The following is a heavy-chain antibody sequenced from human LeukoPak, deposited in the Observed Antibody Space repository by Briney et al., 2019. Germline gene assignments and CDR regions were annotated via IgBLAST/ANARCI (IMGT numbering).Heavy chain of an antibody. J-gene: IGHJ5*02. V-gene: IGHV3-30-3*01. CDR2: ISYDGSNK. CDR3: ARDAIGGYYNWFDP. Sequence: GGSLRLSCAASGFTFSSYAMHWVRQAPGKGLEWVAVISYDGSNKYYADSVKGRFTISRDNSKNTLYLQMNSLRAEDTAVYYCARDAIGGYYNWFDPWGQGTLVTVSS. D-gene: IGHD4-23*01. CDR1: GFTFSSYA.